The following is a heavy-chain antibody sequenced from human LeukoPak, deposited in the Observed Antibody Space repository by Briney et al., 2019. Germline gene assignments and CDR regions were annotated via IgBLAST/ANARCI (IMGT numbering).Heavy chain of an antibody. CDR3: AKNGGCSGGSCPQN. CDR1: GFTFSSYG. J-gene: IGHJ4*02. V-gene: IGHV3-30*18. D-gene: IGHD2-15*01. CDR2: ISYDGSNK. Sequence: LPGRSLRLSCAASGFTFSSYGMHWVRQAPGKGLEWVAVISYDGSNKYYADSVKGRFTISRDNSKNTLYLQMNSLRAEDTAVYYCAKNGGCSGGSCPQNWGQGTLVTVSS.